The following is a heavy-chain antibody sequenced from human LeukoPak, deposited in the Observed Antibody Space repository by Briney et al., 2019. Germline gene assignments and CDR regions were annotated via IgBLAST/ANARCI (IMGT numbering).Heavy chain of an antibody. V-gene: IGHV4-59*01. CDR2: IYYSGST. CDR3: ARVNPPNSGYRLNWFDP. CDR1: GGSISSYY. Sequence: SETLSLTCIVSGGSISSYYWSWIRQPPGKGLEWIGYIYYSGSTNYNPSLKSRVTISVDTSKNQFSLKLSSVTAADTAVYYCARVNPPNSGYRLNWFDPWGQGTLVTVSS. D-gene: IGHD5-12*01. J-gene: IGHJ5*02.